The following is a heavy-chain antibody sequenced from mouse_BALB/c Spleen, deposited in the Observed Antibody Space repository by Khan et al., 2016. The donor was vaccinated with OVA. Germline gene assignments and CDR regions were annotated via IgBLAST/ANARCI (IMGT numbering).Heavy chain of an antibody. CDR2: ISSDSITL. Sequence: EVELVESGGGLVQPGGSRKVACAASGFTFSSFGMHWVRQAPEKGLEWVAYISSDSITLYYADTVKGRFPISRDNPRNTLFLQMTSRRSEDTAMYYCARGNWAWFAYWGQGTLVTVSA. V-gene: IGHV5-17*02. D-gene: IGHD4-1*01. CDR3: ARGNWAWFAY. CDR1: GFTFSSFG. J-gene: IGHJ3*01.